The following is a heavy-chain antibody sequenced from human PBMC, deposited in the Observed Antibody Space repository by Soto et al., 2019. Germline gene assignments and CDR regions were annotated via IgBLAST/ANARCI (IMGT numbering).Heavy chain of an antibody. CDR1: GGIFSSYA. Sequence: GASVKVSCKASGGIFSSYAISWVRQAPGQGLEWMGGIIPIFGTANYAQKFQGRVTITADKSTSTAYMELSSLRSEDTAVYYCARDSSSWFNYYYGMDVWGQGTTVTVSS. D-gene: IGHD6-13*01. J-gene: IGHJ6*02. V-gene: IGHV1-69*06. CDR2: IIPIFGTA. CDR3: ARDSSSWFNYYYGMDV.